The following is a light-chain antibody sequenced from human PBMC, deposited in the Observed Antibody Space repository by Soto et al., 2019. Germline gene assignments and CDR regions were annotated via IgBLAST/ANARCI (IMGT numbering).Light chain of an antibody. Sequence: DIVMTQSPDSLAVSLGERATINCKSSQSVLYSSKNKNYLAWYQQKPGQPPNLLIYWASTRESGVPDRFSGSGSGTDFTLTISSLQAEDVAVYYCQQRSNSPFTFGPGTKVDIK. CDR1: QSVLYSSKNKNY. CDR3: QQRSNSPFT. J-gene: IGKJ3*01. V-gene: IGKV4-1*01. CDR2: WAS.